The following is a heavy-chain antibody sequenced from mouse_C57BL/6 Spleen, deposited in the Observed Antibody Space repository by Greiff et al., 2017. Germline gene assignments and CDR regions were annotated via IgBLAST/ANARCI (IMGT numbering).Heavy chain of an antibody. V-gene: IGHV5-17*01. CDR2: ISSGSSTI. CDR1: GFTFSDYG. J-gene: IGHJ3*01. CDR3: ARGGLRRSWFAY. Sequence: EVKLVESGGGLVKPGGSLKLSCAASGFTFSDYGMHWVRQAPEKGLEWVAYISSGSSTIYYADTVKGRFTISRDNAKNTLFLQMTSLRSEDTAMYYCARGGLRRSWFAYWGQGTLVTVSA. D-gene: IGHD2-2*01.